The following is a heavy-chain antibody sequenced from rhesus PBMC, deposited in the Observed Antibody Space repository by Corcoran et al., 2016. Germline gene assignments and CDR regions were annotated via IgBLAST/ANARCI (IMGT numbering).Heavy chain of an antibody. CDR1: GYSIISNY. CDR2: VYGSSGST. D-gene: IGHD1-26*01. CDR3: AATYNWNYYDGLDS. Sequence: QVQLQESGPGLVRPSETLSLTCAVSGYSIISNYLTWIRQPPGKGLEWIGNVYGSSGSTYYNSSLKSRVTISRDTSKNQFSLKLSSVTAADTAIYYCAATYNWNYYDGLDSWGQGVVVTVSS. V-gene: IGHV4-147*01. J-gene: IGHJ6*01.